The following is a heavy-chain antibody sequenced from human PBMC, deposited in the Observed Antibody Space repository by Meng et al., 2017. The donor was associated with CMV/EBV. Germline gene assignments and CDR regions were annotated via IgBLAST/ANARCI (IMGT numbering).Heavy chain of an antibody. D-gene: IGHD3-3*01. CDR3: ARDRDGGTYDFWSGYYYYYYYGMDV. CDR2: ISSSSSYI. V-gene: IGHV3-21*01. Sequence: GESLKISCAASGFTFSSYSMNWVRQAPGEGLEWVSSISSSSSYIYYADSVKGRFTISRDNAKNSLYLQMNSLRAEDTAVYYCARDRDGGTYDFWSGYYYYYYYGMDVWGQGTTVTVSS. CDR1: GFTFSSYS. J-gene: IGHJ6*02.